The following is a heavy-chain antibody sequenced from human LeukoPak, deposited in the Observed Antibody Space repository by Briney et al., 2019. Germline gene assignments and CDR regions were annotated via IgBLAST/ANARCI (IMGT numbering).Heavy chain of an antibody. Sequence: SETLSLTCTVSGGSITSGGYYWSWIRQPPGKGLEWIGYIYYSGSTYYNPSLKSRVTISVDTSKNQFSLRLSSVTAADTAVYYCARDLDNWNDGDAFDIWGQGTMVTVSS. CDR1: GGSITSGGYY. CDR3: ARDLDNWNDGDAFDI. CDR2: IYYSGST. V-gene: IGHV4-30-4*08. J-gene: IGHJ3*02. D-gene: IGHD1-20*01.